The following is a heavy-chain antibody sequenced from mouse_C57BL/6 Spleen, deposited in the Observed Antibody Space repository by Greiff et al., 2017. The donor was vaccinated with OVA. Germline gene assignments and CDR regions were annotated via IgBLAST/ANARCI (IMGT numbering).Heavy chain of an antibody. J-gene: IGHJ4*01. V-gene: IGHV1-20*01. Sequence: EVQLQQSGPELVKPGDSVKISCKASGYSFTGYFMNWVMQSHGKSLEWIGRINPYNGDTFYNQKFKGKATLTVDKSSSTAHMELRSLTSEDSAVYYCARGGLRRGAMDYWGQGTSVTVSS. CDR1: GYSFTGYF. CDR2: INPYNGDT. CDR3: ARGGLRRGAMDY. D-gene: IGHD3-3*01.